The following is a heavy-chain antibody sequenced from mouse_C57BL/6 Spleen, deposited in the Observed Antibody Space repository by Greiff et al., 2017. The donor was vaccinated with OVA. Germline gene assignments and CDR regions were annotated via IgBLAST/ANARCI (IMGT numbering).Heavy chain of an antibody. J-gene: IGHJ2*01. Sequence: VQLQQSGAELVKPGASVKMSCKASGYTFTSYWITWVKQRPGQGLEWIGDIYPGSGSTNYNEKFKSKATLTVDTSSSTAYMQLSSLTSEDSAVYYCARRSYYGNYGFDYWGQGTTLTVSS. CDR2: IYPGSGST. D-gene: IGHD2-1*01. V-gene: IGHV1-55*01. CDR1: GYTFTSYW. CDR3: ARRSYYGNYGFDY.